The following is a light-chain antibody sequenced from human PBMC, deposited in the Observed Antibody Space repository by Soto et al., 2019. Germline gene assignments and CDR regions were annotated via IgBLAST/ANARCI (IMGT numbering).Light chain of an antibody. CDR2: EVS. V-gene: IGLV2-14*01. CDR3: CSFVDNGTYL. Sequence: QSALTQPASVSGSPGQSIAISCTGTSSDVGGYNYVSWYQQYPDKAPKLMIFEVSNRPSGVSDRFSGSKSGNTASLTISGLQAEDEADYYCCSFVDNGTYLFGSGTKVTVL. CDR1: SSDVGGYNY. J-gene: IGLJ1*01.